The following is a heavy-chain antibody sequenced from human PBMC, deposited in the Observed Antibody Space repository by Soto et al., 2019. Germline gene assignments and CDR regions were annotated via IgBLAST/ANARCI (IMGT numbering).Heavy chain of an antibody. V-gene: IGHV3-33*01. CDR3: ASDPRSIAVAGTI. CDR1: GFTFRSNG. J-gene: IGHJ4*02. D-gene: IGHD6-19*01. Sequence: GGSLRLSCAASGFTFRSNGMHWVRQAPGKGLEWVATIWYDSSNKYYADSVKGRFTISRDNAKNSLYLQMNSLRAEDTAVYYCASDPRSIAVAGTIWGQGTLVTVSS. CDR2: IWYDSSNK.